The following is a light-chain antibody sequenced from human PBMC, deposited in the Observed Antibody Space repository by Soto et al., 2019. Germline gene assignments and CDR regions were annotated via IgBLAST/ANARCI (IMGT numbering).Light chain of an antibody. V-gene: IGKV3-15*01. CDR1: QSVSTN. CDR3: QQYNDWPPRAT. J-gene: IGKJ1*01. CDR2: GAS. Sequence: EVVMTQSPATLSVSPGGRATLSCRASQSVSTNLAWYQQKPGQAPRLLIYGASARATGIPARFSGSGSGTEFTLTISSLQSEDFAVYYCQQYNDWPPRATFGQGTKVEIK.